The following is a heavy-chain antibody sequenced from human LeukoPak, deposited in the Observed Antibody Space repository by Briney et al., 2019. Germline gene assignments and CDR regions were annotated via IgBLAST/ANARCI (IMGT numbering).Heavy chain of an antibody. CDR3: ARTSWVAAYLSGNYYYYYYMDV. D-gene: IGHD2-15*01. Sequence: SETLSLTCTVSVGSISSYYWSWIRQPAGKGREWIGRIYTSGSANYNPSLKTRVTMSVDTSKNQFSLKLNSVTAADTAVYYCARTSWVAAYLSGNYYYYYYMDVWGKGTTVTVSS. CDR1: VGSISSYY. V-gene: IGHV4-4*07. J-gene: IGHJ6*03. CDR2: IYTSGSA.